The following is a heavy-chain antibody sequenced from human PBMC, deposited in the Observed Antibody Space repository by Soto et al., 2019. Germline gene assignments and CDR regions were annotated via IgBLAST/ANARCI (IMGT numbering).Heavy chain of an antibody. D-gene: IGHD6-13*01. CDR1: GGSFSGYY. CDR2: MNHRGRD. J-gene: IGHJ6*02. Sequence: SETLSLTCAVYGGSFSGYYWSWLRQSPGKGLEWIGEMNHRGRDNYNPSLKSRVTMSVDTSKNRFSLRLSSVTAADTAVYYCARMTGQQVDIFFYAYDGMDVWGQRTTVTVSS. V-gene: IGHV4-34*01. CDR3: ARMTGQQVDIFFYAYDGMDV.